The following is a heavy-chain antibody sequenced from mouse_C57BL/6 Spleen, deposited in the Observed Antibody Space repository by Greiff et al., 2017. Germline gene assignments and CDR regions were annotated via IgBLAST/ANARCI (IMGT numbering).Heavy chain of an antibody. D-gene: IGHD4-1*01. Sequence: EVKVVESGGGLVKPGGSLKLSCAASGFTFSDYGMHWVRQAPEKGLEWVAYISSGSSTIYYADTVKGRFTISSDNAKNTLFLQMTSLRSEDTAMYYCARGNWGYAMDYWGQGTSVTVSS. CDR1: GFTFSDYG. J-gene: IGHJ4*01. CDR2: ISSGSSTI. CDR3: ARGNWGYAMDY. V-gene: IGHV5-17*01.